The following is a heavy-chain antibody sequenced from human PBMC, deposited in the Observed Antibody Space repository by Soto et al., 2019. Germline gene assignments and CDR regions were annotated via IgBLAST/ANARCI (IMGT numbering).Heavy chain of an antibody. V-gene: IGHV1-3*01. J-gene: IGHJ4*02. Sequence: QVQLVQSGAEVKKPGASVKVSCKASGYTFTSYAMHWVRQAPGQRLEWMGWINAGNGNTKYSQKFQGRVTITRDTSASTAYMELSSLRSEDTAVYYCARDYGQQLALDYWGQGTLVTVSS. CDR2: INAGNGNT. CDR1: GYTFTSYA. D-gene: IGHD6-13*01. CDR3: ARDYGQQLALDY.